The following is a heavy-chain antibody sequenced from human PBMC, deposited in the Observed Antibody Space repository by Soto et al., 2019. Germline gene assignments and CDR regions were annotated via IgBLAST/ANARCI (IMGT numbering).Heavy chain of an antibody. CDR3: AKGGNIVVVPAAIRGYFDY. CDR2: ISGSGGST. D-gene: IGHD2-2*02. Sequence: EVQLLESGGGLVQPGGSLRLSCAASGFTFSSYAMSWVRQAPGKGLEWVSAISGSGGSTYYADSVKGRFTISRDNSKNTLYLQMNSLRAEDTAVYYCAKGGNIVVVPAAIRGYFDYWGQGTLATVSS. V-gene: IGHV3-23*01. CDR1: GFTFSSYA. J-gene: IGHJ4*02.